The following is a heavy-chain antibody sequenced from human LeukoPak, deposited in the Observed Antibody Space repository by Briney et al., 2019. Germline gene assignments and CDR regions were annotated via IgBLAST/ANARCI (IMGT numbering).Heavy chain of an antibody. D-gene: IGHD1-26*01. V-gene: IGHV3-23*01. CDR2: ISGSGGST. CDR3: AEGSGSSFFSD. Sequence: PGGSLRLSCAASGFTFSSYAMSWVRQAPGKGLEWVSAISGSGGSTYYADSVKGRFTISRDNSKNTLYLQMNSLRTEDTAVYYCAEGSGSSFFSDWGQGTLVTVSS. CDR1: GFTFSSYA. J-gene: IGHJ4*02.